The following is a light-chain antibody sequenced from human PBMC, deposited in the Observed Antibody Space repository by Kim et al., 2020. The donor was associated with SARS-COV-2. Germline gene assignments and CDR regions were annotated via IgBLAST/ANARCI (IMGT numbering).Light chain of an antibody. CDR1: QSVSNSR. J-gene: IGKJ4*01. CDR2: DAS. CDR3: QQYGASSLT. Sequence: PGERATLSCRASQSVSNSRLAWYQQKPGQAPRLLIYDASSRATGIPVRFSGSGSGTEFTLTISRLEPEDFAVYYCQQYGASSLTFGGGTKV. V-gene: IGKV3-20*01.